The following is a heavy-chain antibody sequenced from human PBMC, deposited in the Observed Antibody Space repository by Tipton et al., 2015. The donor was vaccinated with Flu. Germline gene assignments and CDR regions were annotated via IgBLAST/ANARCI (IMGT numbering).Heavy chain of an antibody. J-gene: IGHJ4*02. D-gene: IGHD3-9*01. CDR3: ARTSRVDILTGYYDY. V-gene: IGHV4-39*01. CDR1: GGSISSSSDY. Sequence: TLSLTCTVSGGSISSSSDYWDWIRQPPGKGLEWIGTIYYSGSTYYNPSLRSRVTISVDTSKNQFSLRLSSVTAADTAVYYCARTSRVDILTGYYDYWGQGSLVTVSS. CDR2: IYYSGST.